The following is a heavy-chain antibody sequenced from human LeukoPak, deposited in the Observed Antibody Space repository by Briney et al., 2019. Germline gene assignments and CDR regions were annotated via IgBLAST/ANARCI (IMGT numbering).Heavy chain of an antibody. Sequence: PGGSLRLSCAASGFTFTNYAMNWVRQAPGKGLEWVSGFSCSGGITHYADSVKGRFTISRDNTRNTLYLQMNSMSPEDTAIYYCAKNFYYSDGTGYSAFIPDHWGQGTVVTVSS. D-gene: IGHD3-22*01. J-gene: IGHJ4*02. CDR1: GFTFTNYA. CDR2: FSCSGGIT. V-gene: IGHV3-23*01. CDR3: AKNFYYSDGTGYSAFIPDH.